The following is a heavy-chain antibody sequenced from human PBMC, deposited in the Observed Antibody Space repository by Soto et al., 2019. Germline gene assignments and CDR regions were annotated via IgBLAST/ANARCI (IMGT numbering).Heavy chain of an antibody. CDR3: ARVRLYCSSTSCYYPSNWFDP. CDR1: GYTFTGYY. Sequence: ASVKVSCKASGYTFTGYYMHWVRQAPGQGLEWMGWINPNSGGTNYAQKFQGRVTMTRDTSISTAYMELSRLRSDDTAVYYCARVRLYCSSTSCYYPSNWFDPRGQGSLVIVSS. D-gene: IGHD2-2*01. V-gene: IGHV1-2*02. J-gene: IGHJ5*02. CDR2: INPNSGGT.